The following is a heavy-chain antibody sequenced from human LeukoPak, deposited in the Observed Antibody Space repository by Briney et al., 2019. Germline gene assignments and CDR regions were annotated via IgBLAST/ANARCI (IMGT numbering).Heavy chain of an antibody. CDR2: IKQDGSEK. J-gene: IGHJ6*02. CDR3: AREGFRSHSGYYYYDMDV. V-gene: IGHV3-7*01. D-gene: IGHD6-25*01. CDR1: GFTFSNYW. Sequence: PGGSLRLSCAAPGFTFSNYWMSWVRQAPGKGLEWVANIKQDGSEKYYVDSVKGRFTISRDNAENSLSLQMNSLRAEDSAVYFCAREGFRSHSGYYYYDMDVWGQGTTVTVS.